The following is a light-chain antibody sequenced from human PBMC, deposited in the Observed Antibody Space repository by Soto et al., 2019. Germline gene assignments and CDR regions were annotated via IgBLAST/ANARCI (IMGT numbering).Light chain of an antibody. CDR2: KAS. Sequence: QMNHSQTSLAAAVGYRVTITLSSSQSISTWLAWYQQEPGKAPTLLIHKASSLQSGVPSRFSGSGSGTDFTLTISSLHPDDFATYYCQQHNDYSAWTFGKGTQLEIK. V-gene: IGKV1-5*03. J-gene: IGKJ5*01. CDR3: QQHNDYSAWT. CDR1: QSISTW.